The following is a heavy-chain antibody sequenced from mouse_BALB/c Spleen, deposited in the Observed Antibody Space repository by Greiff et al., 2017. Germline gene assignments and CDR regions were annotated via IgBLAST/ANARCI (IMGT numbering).Heavy chain of an antibody. Sequence: QVQLQQSGPGLVQPSQSLSITCTVSGFSLTSYGVHWVRQSPGKGLEWLGVIWSGGSTDYNAAFISRLSISKDNSKSQVFFKMNSLQANDTAIYYCARIYYRYENYAMDYWGQGTSVTVSS. CDR2: IWSGGST. CDR1: GFSLTSYG. J-gene: IGHJ4*01. CDR3: ARIYYRYENYAMDY. D-gene: IGHD2-14*01. V-gene: IGHV2-2*02.